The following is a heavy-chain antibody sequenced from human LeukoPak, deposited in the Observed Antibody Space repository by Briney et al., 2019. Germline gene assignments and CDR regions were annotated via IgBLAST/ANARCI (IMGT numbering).Heavy chain of an antibody. D-gene: IGHD4-17*01. CDR1: GGTFSSYA. V-gene: IGHV1-69*13. CDR2: IIPIFGTA. CDR3: ARDLNGDYRFDY. Sequence: EASVKVSCKASGGTFSSYAISWVRQAPGQGLEWMGGIIPIFGTANYAQKFQGRVTITADESTSTAYMELSSLRSEDTAVYYCARDLNGDYRFDYWGQGTLVTVSS. J-gene: IGHJ4*02.